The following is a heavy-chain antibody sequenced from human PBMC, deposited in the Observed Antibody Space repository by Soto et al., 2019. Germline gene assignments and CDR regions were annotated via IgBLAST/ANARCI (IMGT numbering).Heavy chain of an antibody. CDR2: IYPGDSDT. D-gene: IGHD3-10*01. CDR3: ARRVEDHYGSGSYPDY. CDR1: GYSFTSYW. Sequence: GASLKISCKGSGYSFTSYWIGWVRQMPGKGLEWMGIIYPGDSDTRYSPSFQGQVTISADKSISTAYLQWSSLKASDTAMYYCARRVEDHYGSGSYPDYWGQGTLVTVSS. V-gene: IGHV5-51*01. J-gene: IGHJ4*02.